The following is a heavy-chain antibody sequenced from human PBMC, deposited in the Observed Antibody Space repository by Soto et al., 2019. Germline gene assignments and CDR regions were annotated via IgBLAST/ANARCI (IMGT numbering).Heavy chain of an antibody. CDR1: GGTFSSYA. D-gene: IGHD1-26*01. CDR2: IIPIFGTA. Sequence: SVKVSCKASGGTFSSYAISWVRQAPGQGLEWMGGIIPIFGTANYAQKFQGRVTITADESTSTAYMELSSLRSEDTAVYYCAREGVGATTSNFDCWGQGTLVTVSS. J-gene: IGHJ4*02. V-gene: IGHV1-69*13. CDR3: AREGVGATTSNFDC.